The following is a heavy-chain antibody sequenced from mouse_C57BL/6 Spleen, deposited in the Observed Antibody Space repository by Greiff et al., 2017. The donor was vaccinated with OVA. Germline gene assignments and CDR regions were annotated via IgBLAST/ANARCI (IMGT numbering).Heavy chain of an antibody. J-gene: IGHJ2*01. V-gene: IGHV1-26*01. D-gene: IGHD3-2*02. CDR2: INPNNGGT. CDR1: GYTFTDYY. CDR3: ARWAQALDY. Sequence: EVQLQQSGPELVKPGASVKISCKASGYTFTDYYMNWVKQSHGKSLEWIGDINPNNGGTSYNQKFKGKATLTVDKSSSTAYMELRSLTSEDSAVYYCARWAQALDYWGQGTTLTVSS.